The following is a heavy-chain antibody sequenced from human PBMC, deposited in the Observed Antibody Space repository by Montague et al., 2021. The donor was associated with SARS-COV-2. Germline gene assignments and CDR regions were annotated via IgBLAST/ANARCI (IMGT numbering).Heavy chain of an antibody. V-gene: IGHV4-34*01. J-gene: IGHJ5*02. CDR3: ARGADYDFWSGFLRYKWFGP. D-gene: IGHD3-3*01. CDR1: TDSFSGYY. CDR2: ITHGGST. Sequence: SETLSLTCAVYTDSFSGYYWSWIRQSPGKGLEWIGEITHGGSTNHNPSLQSRVTISVDKSKKQVSLKLRSLTAADTAVYYCARGADYDFWSGFLRYKWFGPWGQGTPVIVSS.